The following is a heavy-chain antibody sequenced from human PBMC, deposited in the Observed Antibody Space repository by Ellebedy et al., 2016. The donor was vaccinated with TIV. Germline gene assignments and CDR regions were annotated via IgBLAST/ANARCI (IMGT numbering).Heavy chain of an antibody. CDR3: ARVRRGSSGMDV. Sequence: ASVKVSCKASGYTFTAYYMHWVRQAPGQGLEWMGWINPDSGVTKFAQKFQGRVTMTRDTSVDTAYMELSRLESDDTAVYYCARVRRGSSGMDVWGQGTTVTVSS. J-gene: IGHJ6*02. CDR1: GYTFTAYY. D-gene: IGHD6-13*01. V-gene: IGHV1-2*02. CDR2: INPDSGVT.